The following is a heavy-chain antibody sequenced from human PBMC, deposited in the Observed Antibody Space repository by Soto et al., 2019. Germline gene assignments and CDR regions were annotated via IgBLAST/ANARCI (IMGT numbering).Heavy chain of an antibody. CDR1: GYSFTSYW. J-gene: IGHJ6*02. Sequence: GESLKISCKGSGYSFTSYWIGWVRQVPGKGLEWMGIIYPGDSDTRYSPSFQGQVTISADKSISTAYLQWSSLKASDTAMYYCARRMVRGGSVYYSYGMDVWGQGTTVTVSS. CDR2: IYPGDSDT. V-gene: IGHV5-51*01. D-gene: IGHD3-10*01. CDR3: ARRMVRGGSVYYSYGMDV.